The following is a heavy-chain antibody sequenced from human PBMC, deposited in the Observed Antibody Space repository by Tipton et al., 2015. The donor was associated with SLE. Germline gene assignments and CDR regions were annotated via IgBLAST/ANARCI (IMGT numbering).Heavy chain of an antibody. CDR3: ARSGIAAVPSDAFDI. CDR1: GGSISSSSHY. CDR2: IHYSGST. J-gene: IGHJ3*02. D-gene: IGHD6-13*01. V-gene: IGHV4-39*07. Sequence: TLSLTCTISGGSISSSSHYWGWIRQSPGKGLEWIGRIHYSGSTYYNPSLKSRATISVDTSKNQFSLKLSSVTAADTAVYYCARSGIAAVPSDAFDIWGQGTMVTVSS.